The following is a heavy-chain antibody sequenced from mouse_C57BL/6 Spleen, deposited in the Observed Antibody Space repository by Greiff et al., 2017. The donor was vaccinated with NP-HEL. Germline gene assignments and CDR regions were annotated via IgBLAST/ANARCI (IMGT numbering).Heavy chain of an antibody. CDR1: GYTFTDYY. D-gene: IGHD4-1*01. J-gene: IGHJ2*01. V-gene: IGHV1-26*01. Sequence: VQLQQSGPELVKPGASVKISCKASGYTFTDYYMNWVKQSHGKSLEWIGDINPNNGGTSYNQKFKGKATLTVDKSSSTAYMELRSLTSEDSAVYYCARGWDGLDYWGQGTTLTVSS. CDR2: INPNNGGT. CDR3: ARGWDGLDY.